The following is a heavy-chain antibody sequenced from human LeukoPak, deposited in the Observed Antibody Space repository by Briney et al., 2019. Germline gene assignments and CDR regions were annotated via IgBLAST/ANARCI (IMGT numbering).Heavy chain of an antibody. CDR2: IYYSGST. CDR1: GGSISSYY. D-gene: IGHD5-24*01. J-gene: IGHJ6*03. Sequence: SETLSLTCTVSGGSISSYYWSWIRQPPGKGLEWIGYIYYSGSTNYNPSLKSRVTISVDTSNNQLSLRLSSVTAADTAVYYCASTGNSYYYYMDVWGKGTTVTVSS. CDR3: ASTGNSYYYYMDV. V-gene: IGHV4-59*08.